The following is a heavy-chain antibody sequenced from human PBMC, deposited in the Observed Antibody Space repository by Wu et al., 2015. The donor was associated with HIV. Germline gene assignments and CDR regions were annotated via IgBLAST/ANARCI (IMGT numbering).Heavy chain of an antibody. V-gene: IGHV1-2*02. Sequence: QVQLVQSGAEVKKPGASVKVSCKASGYTFTGYYMHWVRQAPGQGLEWMGWINPNSGGTNYAQKFQGRVTMTRDTSISTAYMELSRLRSDDTAVYYCASPYCSGGSCYPGLFQHWGQGTLVTVSS. CDR2: INPNSGGT. CDR3: ASPYCSGGSCYPGLFQH. J-gene: IGHJ1*01. CDR1: GYTFTGYY. D-gene: IGHD2-15*01.